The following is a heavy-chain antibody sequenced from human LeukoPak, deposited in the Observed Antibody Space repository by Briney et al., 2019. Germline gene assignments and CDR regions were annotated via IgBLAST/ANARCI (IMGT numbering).Heavy chain of an antibody. Sequence: GESLKISCKGSGYSFTYYWIGWVRQMPGTGLEWMGIIYPSDSDTTYSPSFQGQVTISADKSISTAYLQWSSLKASDTAIYYCARTIAAAVDAFDIWGQGTMVTVSS. V-gene: IGHV5-51*01. J-gene: IGHJ3*02. CDR3: ARTIAAAVDAFDI. CDR2: IYPSDSDT. CDR1: GYSFTYYW. D-gene: IGHD6-13*01.